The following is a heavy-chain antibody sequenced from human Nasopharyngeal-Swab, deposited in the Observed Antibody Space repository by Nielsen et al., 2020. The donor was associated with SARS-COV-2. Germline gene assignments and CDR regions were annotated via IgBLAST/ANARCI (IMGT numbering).Heavy chain of an antibody. V-gene: IGHV4-59*01. CDR1: GGSISRYY. J-gene: IGHJ4*02. Sequence: SETLSLTCTVSGGSISRYYWSWIRQPPGKGLEWIGYIYYSGSTNYNPSLKSRVTISVDTSKNQFSLKLSSVTAADTAVYYCARGGSGFLHYVFDYWGQGTLVTVSS. D-gene: IGHD6-19*01. CDR3: ARGGSGFLHYVFDY. CDR2: IYYSGST.